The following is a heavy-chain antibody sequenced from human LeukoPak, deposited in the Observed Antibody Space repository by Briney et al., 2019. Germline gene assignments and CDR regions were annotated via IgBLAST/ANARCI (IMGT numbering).Heavy chain of an antibody. CDR3: ARGIVATLGYFDY. D-gene: IGHD5-12*01. Sequence: SETLSLTCTVSGYSISSGYYWGWIRQPPGKGLEWIGSIYHSGGTYYNPSLKSRVTISVDTSKNQFSLKLSSVTAADTAVYYCARGIVATLGYFDYWGQGTLVTVSS. V-gene: IGHV4-38-2*02. J-gene: IGHJ4*02. CDR2: IYHSGGT. CDR1: GYSISSGYY.